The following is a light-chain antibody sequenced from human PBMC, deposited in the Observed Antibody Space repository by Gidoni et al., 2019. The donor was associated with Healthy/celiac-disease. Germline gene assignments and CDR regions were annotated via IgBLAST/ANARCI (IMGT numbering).Light chain of an antibody. V-gene: IGLV2-8*01. CDR2: EVS. CDR3: SSYAGSNNLRV. J-gene: IGLJ2*01. CDR1: SSDVGGYNY. Sequence: QSAPHQPPSPSRSPGPSVTISCTGTSSDVGGYNYVSWYQQHPGKAPKLMIYEVSKRPSGVPDRFSGSKSGNTASLTVSGLQAEDEADYYCSSYAGSNNLRVFGGGTKLTVL.